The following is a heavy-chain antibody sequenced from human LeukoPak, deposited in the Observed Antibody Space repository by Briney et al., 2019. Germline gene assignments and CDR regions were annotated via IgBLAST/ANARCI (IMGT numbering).Heavy chain of an antibody. V-gene: IGHV1-69*13. CDR2: IIPIFGTA. CDR3: AIGGRLTMVPKKYGMDV. Sequence: SVKVSCKASGYTFTSYAMHWVRQAPGQGLEWMGGIIPIFGTANYAQKFQGRVTITADESTSTAYMELSSLRSEDTAVYYCAIGGRLTMVPKKYGMDVWGQGTTVTVSS. D-gene: IGHD4/OR15-4a*01. CDR1: GYTFTSYA. J-gene: IGHJ6*02.